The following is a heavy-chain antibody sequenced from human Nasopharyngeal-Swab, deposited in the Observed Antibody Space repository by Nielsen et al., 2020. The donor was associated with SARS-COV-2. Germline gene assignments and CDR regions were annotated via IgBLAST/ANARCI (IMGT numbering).Heavy chain of an antibody. Sequence: GESLKISCKGSGYSFTSYWIGWVRQMPGKGLEWMGIIYPGDSDTSYSPSFQGQVTISADKSISTAYLQWSSLKASDTAMYYCARQLWLVDYYYGMDVWGQGTTVTVSS. J-gene: IGHJ6*01. CDR2: IYPGDSDT. CDR1: GYSFTSYW. D-gene: IGHD5-18*01. V-gene: IGHV5-51*01. CDR3: ARQLWLVDYYYGMDV.